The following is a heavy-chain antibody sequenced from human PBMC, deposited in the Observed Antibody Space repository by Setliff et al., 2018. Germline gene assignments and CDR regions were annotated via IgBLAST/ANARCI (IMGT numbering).Heavy chain of an antibody. V-gene: IGHV4-4*07. Sequence: SETLSLTCTVSGGSISSYYWSWIRQPAGKGLEWIGHIYIGGSANYNPSLKSRVTMSIDTSKNQFSLKLTSVTAADKAVYYCARTGSARWYVPDYWGQGTLVTVSS. D-gene: IGHD2-2*01. J-gene: IGHJ4*02. CDR2: IYIGGSA. CDR3: ARTGSARWYVPDY. CDR1: GGSISSYY.